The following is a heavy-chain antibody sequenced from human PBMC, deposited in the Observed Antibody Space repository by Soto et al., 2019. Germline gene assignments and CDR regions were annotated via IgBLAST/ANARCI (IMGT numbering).Heavy chain of an antibody. J-gene: IGHJ4*01. D-gene: IGHD2-8*01. Sequence: QVQLVQSGAEVKKPGASVKVSCKASGYTLTSYDINWVRQATGQGLEWMGRMNLNSGNTVYAQKFQGRVTMTRNTSISTAYMELNSLRSDDTAVYYCAIGHHCTNDVCHDYWGHGTLVTVSS. CDR3: AIGHHCTNDVCHDY. V-gene: IGHV1-8*01. CDR2: MNLNSGNT. CDR1: GYTLTSYD.